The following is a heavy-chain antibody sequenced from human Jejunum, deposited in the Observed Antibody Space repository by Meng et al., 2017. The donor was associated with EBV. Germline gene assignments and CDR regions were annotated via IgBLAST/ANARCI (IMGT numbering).Heavy chain of an antibody. Sequence: QSPVPGSGSGLVKPSQTLSLTCAVSGDSITRGAYLWSWIRQPPGKGLEWIGNIYHIGSTYYNPSLKSRVTISVDRSKNQFSLKLTSVTAADTAVYYCARGGPDFGDYVPFDYWGQGTLVTVSS. CDR3: ARGGPDFGDYVPFDY. D-gene: IGHD4-17*01. CDR1: GDSITRGAYL. V-gene: IGHV4-30-2*01. CDR2: IYHIGST. J-gene: IGHJ4*02.